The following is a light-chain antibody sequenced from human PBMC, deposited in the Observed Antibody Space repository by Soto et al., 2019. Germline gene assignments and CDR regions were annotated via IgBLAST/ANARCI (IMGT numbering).Light chain of an antibody. V-gene: IGKV3-11*01. CDR3: QQYTGPPTT. CDR2: DAS. CDR1: LNVNSY. J-gene: IGKJ5*01. Sequence: VLTQSPATLSLSPGERATLSCRASLNVNSYLAWYQQKPGQAPRLLIYDASNRAAGIPDRFSGSGSGTDFTLTITRLEPEDSAVYFCQQYTGPPTTFGQGTRLEI.